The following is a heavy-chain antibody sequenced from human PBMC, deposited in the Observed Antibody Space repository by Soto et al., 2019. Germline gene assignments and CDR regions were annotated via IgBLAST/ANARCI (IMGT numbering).Heavy chain of an antibody. V-gene: IGHV3-33*01. CDR3: ARDKGTTCLDT. D-gene: IGHD1-26*01. Sequence: AQLKESGGGVVQPGRSLRLSCTASGLPFSASGMHWVRQAPGKGLEWVAMIWSDGSKEYYSDSVKGRFTISRDNSKSMVFLQMDRLRAEDTAVYYCARDKGTTCLDTWGQGDMVTVSS. CDR2: IWSDGSKE. J-gene: IGHJ5*02. CDR1: GLPFSASG.